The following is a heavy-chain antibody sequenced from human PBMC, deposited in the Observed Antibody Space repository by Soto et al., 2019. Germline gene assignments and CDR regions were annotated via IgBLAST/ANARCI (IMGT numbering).Heavy chain of an antibody. D-gene: IGHD1-1*01. CDR1: GFNLGSYL. CDR2: INDYGTTI. CDR3: ARGGLEPFDY. V-gene: IGHV3-74*01. J-gene: IGHJ4*02. Sequence: EVQLLESGGGLVQPGGSLRLSCAASGFNLGSYLMHWVRQAPGKGLVWVSRINDYGTTINYAESVEGRFTISRDDAKSEVYLQLNHLIAEDTAVYYCARGGLEPFDYWGQGALVTVSS.